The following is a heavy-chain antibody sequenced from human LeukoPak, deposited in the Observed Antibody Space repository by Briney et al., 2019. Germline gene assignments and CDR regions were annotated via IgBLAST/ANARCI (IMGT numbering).Heavy chain of an antibody. V-gene: IGHV4-39*07. CDR2: IYYSGST. Sequence: SETLSLTCTVSGGSISSSSYYWGWIRQPPGKGLEWIGSIYYSGSTYYNPSLKSRVTISVETSKNQFSLKLSSVTAADTAVYYCARDGRFPPEVLPRYFDYWGQGTLVTVSS. J-gene: IGHJ4*02. D-gene: IGHD1-26*01. CDR1: GGSISSSSYY. CDR3: ARDGRFPPEVLPRYFDY.